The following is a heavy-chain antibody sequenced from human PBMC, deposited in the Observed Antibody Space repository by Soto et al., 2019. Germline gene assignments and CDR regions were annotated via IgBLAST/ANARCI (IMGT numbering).Heavy chain of an antibody. J-gene: IGHJ4*02. D-gene: IGHD3-22*01. CDR1: GYTFTSYG. Sequence: GASVKVSCKASGYTFTSYGISWVRQAPGQGLEWMGWISAYNGNTNYAQKLQGRVTMTTDTSTSTAYMELRSLRSDDTAVYYCARDLRHYYDSSGSFDYWGQGTLVTVSS. CDR2: ISAYNGNT. CDR3: ARDLRHYYDSSGSFDY. V-gene: IGHV1-18*01.